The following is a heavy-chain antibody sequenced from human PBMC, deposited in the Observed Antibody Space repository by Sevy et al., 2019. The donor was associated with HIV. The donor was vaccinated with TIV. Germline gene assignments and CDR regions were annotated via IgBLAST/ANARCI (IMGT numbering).Heavy chain of an antibody. CDR2: INYSGST. CDR1: GGSISRSNYY. V-gene: IGHV4-39*01. Sequence: PSETLSLTCTVSGGSISRSNYYWGWIRQPPGKGLEWIGSINYSGSTYYKPSLKSRVTISVDTSKNQFSLKLSSVTAADTAVYYCARVTWYTSGWYWFEPWGQGTLVTVSS. J-gene: IGHJ5*02. D-gene: IGHD6-19*01. CDR3: ARVTWYTSGWYWFEP.